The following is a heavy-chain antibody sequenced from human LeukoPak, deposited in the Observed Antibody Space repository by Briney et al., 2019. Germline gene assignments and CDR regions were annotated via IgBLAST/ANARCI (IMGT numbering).Heavy chain of an antibody. V-gene: IGHV4-59*01. D-gene: IGHD3-10*01. CDR1: GGSISGYY. CDR2: ISYSGST. J-gene: IGHJ4*02. CDR3: ARGRLGGSGSYYNVLDY. Sequence: PSETLSLTCTVSGGSISGYYWSWIRQPPGKGLEWIGYISYSGSTNYNPSLKSRVTISVDTSRNQFSLKLSSVTAADTAVYYCARGRLGGSGSYYNVLDYWGQGTLVTVSS.